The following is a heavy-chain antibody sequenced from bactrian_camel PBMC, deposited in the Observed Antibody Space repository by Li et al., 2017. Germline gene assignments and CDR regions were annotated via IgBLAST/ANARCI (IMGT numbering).Heavy chain of an antibody. Sequence: HVQLVESGGGSVQVGGSLRLSCAASEVIDSSNCMGWFRQRPGKEREGVAAMYTGFGGGNIYHDDSVKGRFTISRDNARNTLYLQMNSLKPEDTAMYYCAGHCGAGENWYLYGDWGQGTQVTVS. CDR2: MYTGFGGGNI. V-gene: IGHV3S54*01. J-gene: IGHJ4*01. CDR1: EVIDSSNC. D-gene: IGHD7*01. CDR3: AGHCGAGENWYLYGD.